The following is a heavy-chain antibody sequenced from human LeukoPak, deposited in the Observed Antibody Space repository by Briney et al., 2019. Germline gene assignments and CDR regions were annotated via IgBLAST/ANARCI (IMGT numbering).Heavy chain of an antibody. CDR3: AKLPGRAADY. CDR1: GFTFSSYV. V-gene: IGHV3-23*01. J-gene: IGHJ4*02. CDR2: ISDSGGGT. Sequence: GSLRLSCAASGFTFSSYVMNWVRQAPGKGLEWVSGISDSGGGTYYADSVKGRFTISRDNSKNTLYLQMNSLRAEDTAVYYCAKLPGRAADYWGQGTLVTVSS.